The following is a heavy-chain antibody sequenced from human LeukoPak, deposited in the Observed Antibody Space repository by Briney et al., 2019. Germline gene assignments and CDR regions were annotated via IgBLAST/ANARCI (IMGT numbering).Heavy chain of an antibody. CDR1: GFTFSSYA. V-gene: IGHV3-23*01. CDR3: ARLPGAGWTSPNKPPANDY. D-gene: IGHD3/OR15-3a*01. J-gene: IGHJ4*02. CDR2: ISGSGGST. Sequence: GGSLRLSCAASGFTFSSYAMSWVRQAPGKGLEWVSAISGSGGSTYYADSVKGRFTISRDNAKNSLYLQMNSLGAEDTAVYYCARLPGAGWTSPNKPPANDYWGQGALVTVSS.